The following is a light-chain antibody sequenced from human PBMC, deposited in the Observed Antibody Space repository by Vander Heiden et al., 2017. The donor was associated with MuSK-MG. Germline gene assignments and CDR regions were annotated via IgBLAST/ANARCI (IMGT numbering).Light chain of an antibody. Sequence: IVMTQSPATLSVSPGERATLSCRASQNVNRNLAWYQHKPGQTPRLLLYGASTRATGIPDRFSGSGSGTEFTLTSSSLQSEDIAVYYCQQDNRSQTFGQGTKVEIK. CDR2: GAS. CDR3: QQDNRSQT. V-gene: IGKV3-15*01. CDR1: QNVNRN. J-gene: IGKJ1*01.